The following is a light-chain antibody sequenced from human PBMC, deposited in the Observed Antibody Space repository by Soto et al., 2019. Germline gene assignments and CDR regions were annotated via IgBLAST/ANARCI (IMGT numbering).Light chain of an antibody. CDR1: SSDVGGYNY. J-gene: IGLJ1*01. V-gene: IGLV2-8*01. CDR2: DVS. Sequence: QSALTQPPSASGSPGQSVTISCTGTSSDVGGYNYVSWYQQHPGKAPKLMIYDVSQRPSGVPDRFSGSKSGNTASLTVSGLQAEDDADYYCSLFAGNSYVCGTGTKLTVL. CDR3: SLFAGNSYV.